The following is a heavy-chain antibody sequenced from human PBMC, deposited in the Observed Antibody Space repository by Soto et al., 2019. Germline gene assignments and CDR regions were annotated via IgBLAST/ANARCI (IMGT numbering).Heavy chain of an antibody. Sequence: QVQLVESGGGVVQPGRSLRLSCAASGFTFSSYGMHWVRQAPGKGLEWVAVISYDGSNKYYADSVKGRFTISRDNSKNPLYLQMNSLRAEDTAVYYCAKDRKPAFTMIVLDYWGQGTLVTVSS. D-gene: IGHD3-22*01. CDR2: ISYDGSNK. V-gene: IGHV3-30*18. CDR1: GFTFSSYG. J-gene: IGHJ4*02. CDR3: AKDRKPAFTMIVLDY.